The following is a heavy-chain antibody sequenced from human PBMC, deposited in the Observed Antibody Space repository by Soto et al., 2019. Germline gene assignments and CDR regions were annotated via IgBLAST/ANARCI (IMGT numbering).Heavy chain of an antibody. CDR2: IYYIGNT. V-gene: IGHV4-59*08. D-gene: IGHD3-3*01. CDR1: GGSISSYY. Sequence: SETLCLTCTVSGGSISSYYWSWIRQPPGKGLEWIGYIYYIGNTNYNPSLKSRVTISVDTSKNQFSLKLGSVTAADTAVYFCARHPPDNWNYVDYWGQGTLVTVSS. J-gene: IGHJ4*02. CDR3: ARHPPDNWNYVDY.